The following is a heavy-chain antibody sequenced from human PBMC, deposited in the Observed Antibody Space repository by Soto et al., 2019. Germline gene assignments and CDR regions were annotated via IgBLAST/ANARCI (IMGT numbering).Heavy chain of an antibody. CDR1: GFTFSSYW. V-gene: IGHV3-74*01. J-gene: IGHJ4*02. CDR2: INSDGSSP. D-gene: IGHD6-13*01. CDR3: ARGYSSSWYIGF. Sequence: EVQLVESGGGLVQPGGSLRLSCAASGFTFSSYWMHWVRQAPGKGLVWVSRINSDGSSPSYADSVKGRFTIPRDNAKNTLYLQMNSLRAEDTAVYFCARGYSSSWYIGFWGQGTLVTVSS.